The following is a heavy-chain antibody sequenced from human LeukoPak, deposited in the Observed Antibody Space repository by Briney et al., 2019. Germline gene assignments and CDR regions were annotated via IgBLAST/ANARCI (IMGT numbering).Heavy chain of an antibody. D-gene: IGHD3-10*01. CDR1: GGFVSSSDYY. J-gene: IGHJ4*01. CDR2: IYSSGST. CDR3: ARAPNGSGSYRYFDY. Sequence: SSETLSLTCTVSGGFVSSSDYYWAWVRQPPGKGLEWIGSIYSSGSTYYNPSLKSRITISVDTSKNQFSLKPSSVTAADTAVYYCARAPNGSGSYRYFDYWGQGTLVTVSS. V-gene: IGHV4-39*01.